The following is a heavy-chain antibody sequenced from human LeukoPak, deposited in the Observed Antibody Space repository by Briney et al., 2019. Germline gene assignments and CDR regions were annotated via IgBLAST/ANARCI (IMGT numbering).Heavy chain of an antibody. Sequence: PGGSLRLSCAASGFTFSSYGMSWVRQAPGKGLEWVSAISGSGGSTYYADSVKGRFTISRDNSKNTLYLQMNSLRAEDTAVYYCAKAGVEGGSYFYYWGQGTLVTVSS. D-gene: IGHD1-26*01. V-gene: IGHV3-23*01. CDR2: ISGSGGST. J-gene: IGHJ4*02. CDR1: GFTFSSYG. CDR3: AKAGVEGGSYFYY.